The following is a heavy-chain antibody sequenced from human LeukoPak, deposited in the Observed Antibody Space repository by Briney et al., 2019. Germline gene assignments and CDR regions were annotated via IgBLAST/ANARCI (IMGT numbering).Heavy chain of an antibody. V-gene: IGHV4-4*02. CDR1: GGSISSSNW. J-gene: IGHJ5*02. CDR3: ARGFTMVRANWFDP. Sequence: PSETLSLTCAVSGGSISSSNWWSWVRQPPGKGLEWIGEIYHSGSTNYNPSLKSRVTISVDKSKNQFSLKLSSVTAADTAVYYCARGFTMVRANWFDPWGQGTLVTVSS. D-gene: IGHD3-10*01. CDR2: IYHSGST.